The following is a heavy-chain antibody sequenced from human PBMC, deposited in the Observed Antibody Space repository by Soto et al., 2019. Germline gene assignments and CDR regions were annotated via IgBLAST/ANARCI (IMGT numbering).Heavy chain of an antibody. Sequence: EVQLVESGGGLEQPGGSLRLSCAASGFSFSTYSMNWVRQAPGKGLEWVSYISRDSTTIYYADSVKGRFTISRDNAENSLYLQMNSLSDEDAAVYYCARGGAYYGDDVPHWGQGTLVTVSS. D-gene: IGHD4-17*01. CDR3: ARGGAYYGDDVPH. CDR1: GFSFSTYS. V-gene: IGHV3-48*02. J-gene: IGHJ4*02. CDR2: ISRDSTTI.